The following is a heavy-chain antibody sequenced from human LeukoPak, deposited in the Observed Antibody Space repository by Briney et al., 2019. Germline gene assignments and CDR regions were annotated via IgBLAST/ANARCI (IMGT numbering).Heavy chain of an antibody. V-gene: IGHV3-48*03. CDR3: ANTFQQGRSEDY. D-gene: IGHD3-16*01. CDR1: GFTFSNYE. Sequence: PGGSLRLSCAASGFTFSNYEMNWVRQAPGKGLEWVSYISSSGSTLYYADSVKGRFTISRDNAKNSLYLQMNSLRAEDTAVYYCANTFQQGRSEDYWGQGTLVTVSS. CDR2: ISSSGSTL. J-gene: IGHJ4*02.